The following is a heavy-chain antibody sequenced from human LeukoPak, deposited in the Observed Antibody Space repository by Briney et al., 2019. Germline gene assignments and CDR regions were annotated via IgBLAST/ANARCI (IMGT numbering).Heavy chain of an antibody. J-gene: IGHJ4*02. Sequence: SETLSLTCTVSGGSISSSSYYWGWIRQPPGKGLEWIGSIYYSGSTYYNPSLKSRVTISVDTSKNQFSLKLSSVTAADTAVYYCAREYDSSGYYYCFGYWGQGTLVTVSS. D-gene: IGHD3-22*01. CDR2: IYYSGST. CDR3: AREYDSSGYYYCFGY. V-gene: IGHV4-39*07. CDR1: GGSISSSSYY.